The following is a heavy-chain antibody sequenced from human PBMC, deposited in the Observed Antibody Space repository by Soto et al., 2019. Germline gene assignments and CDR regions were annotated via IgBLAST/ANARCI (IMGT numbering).Heavy chain of an antibody. CDR3: AKVKDYYFDNGKYNWFDP. Sequence: HPGGSLRLSCSASGFTFSNYAMSWVRRAPGKGLEWVSSVSGAGLITYYADSVRGRFTISRDNSRNTLYLQIDSLRAEDTGDYYCAKVKDYYFDNGKYNWFDPWGHGTLVTVSS. D-gene: IGHD3-22*01. V-gene: IGHV3-23*01. CDR2: VSGAGLIT. CDR1: GFTFSNYA. J-gene: IGHJ5*02.